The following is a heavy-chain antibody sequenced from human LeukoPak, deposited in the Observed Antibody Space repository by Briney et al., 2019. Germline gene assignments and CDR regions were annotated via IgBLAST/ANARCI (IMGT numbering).Heavy chain of an antibody. CDR2: ITGDGNT. Sequence: PGGSLRLSCVASGFIFSNYAMTWVRQASGKGLEWVSAITGDGNTYYADSVKGRFTISRDNSQETLYLQMNSLRDEDTAIYSCAKVEVRGSGNYYFDYWGQGTLVTVSS. D-gene: IGHD3-10*01. J-gene: IGHJ4*02. CDR3: AKVEVRGSGNYYFDY. CDR1: GFIFSNYA. V-gene: IGHV3-23*01.